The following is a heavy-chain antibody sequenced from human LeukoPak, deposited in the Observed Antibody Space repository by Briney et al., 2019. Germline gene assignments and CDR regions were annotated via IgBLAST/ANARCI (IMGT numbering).Heavy chain of an antibody. CDR1: GVSFSGYY. Sequence: SETLSLTCAVYGVSFSGYYWSWIRQPPGKGLEWIGEINHSGSTNYNPSLKSRVTISVDTSKNQFSLKLSSVTAADTAVYYCARARIMITFGGVIVIFDYWGQGTLVTVSS. J-gene: IGHJ4*02. V-gene: IGHV4-34*01. CDR2: INHSGST. D-gene: IGHD3-16*02. CDR3: ARARIMITFGGVIVIFDY.